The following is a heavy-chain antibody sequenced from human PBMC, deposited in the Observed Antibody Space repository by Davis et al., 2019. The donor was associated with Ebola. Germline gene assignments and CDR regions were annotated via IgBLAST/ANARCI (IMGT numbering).Heavy chain of an antibody. CDR2: ISRGGST. J-gene: IGHJ4*02. CDR3: ARGLLWFGELSVYYFDY. CDR1: GGSLSGDY. D-gene: IGHD3-10*01. V-gene: IGHV4-34*01. Sequence: SETLSLTCAVYGGSLSGDYWNWIRQPPGKGLEWIGEISRGGSTTFNPSLKSRVTMSIDTSNNQFSLRLTSVTAADTAVYYCARGLLWFGELSVYYFDYWGQGTLVTVSS.